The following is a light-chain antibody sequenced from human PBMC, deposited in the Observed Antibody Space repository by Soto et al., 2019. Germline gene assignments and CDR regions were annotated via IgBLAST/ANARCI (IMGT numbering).Light chain of an antibody. CDR2: AAS. Sequence: ATQMTQSPSSLSASVGDRVTIACRASQGIRTELGWYQQKAGEAPKLLIYAASTLQSGVPPRFSGSGSGTDFTLAISSLQPEDCATYYCLQDYDYPQTFGQGTKVEMK. CDR3: LQDYDYPQT. V-gene: IGKV1-6*01. J-gene: IGKJ1*01. CDR1: QGIRTE.